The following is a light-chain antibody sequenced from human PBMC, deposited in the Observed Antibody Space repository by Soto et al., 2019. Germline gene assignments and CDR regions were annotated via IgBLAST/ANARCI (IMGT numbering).Light chain of an antibody. CDR2: EVS. J-gene: IGKJ2*01. Sequence: DIVMTQTPLSLSVTPGQPASISCKSSQSLLHSNGRTYLFWYLLKPGQPPQVLIYEVSNRFPGVPDRFSGSGSGTDFTLKISRVEAEDVGDYYCMQSIRFRTFGQGTKLEIK. V-gene: IGKV2D-29*01. CDR3: MQSIRFRT. CDR1: QSLLHSNGRTY.